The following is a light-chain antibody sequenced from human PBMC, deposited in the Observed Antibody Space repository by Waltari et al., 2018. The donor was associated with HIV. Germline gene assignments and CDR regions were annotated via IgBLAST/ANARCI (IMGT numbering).Light chain of an antibody. CDR3: QAWDSSAVV. J-gene: IGLJ3*02. CDR2: PDD. CDR1: TLGDKY. V-gene: IGLV3-1*01. Sequence: SYDLSQPPSVSVSPGQTASITCSGDTLGDKYVSWYQQYPGQSPVFVIYPDDRRPSGIAERFSGSNSGTTATLTSGGTQTMDEADYYCQAWDSSAVVFGRGTKLTVL.